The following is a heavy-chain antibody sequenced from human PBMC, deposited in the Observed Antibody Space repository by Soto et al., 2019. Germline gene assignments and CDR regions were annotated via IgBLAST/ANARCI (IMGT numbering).Heavy chain of an antibody. J-gene: IGHJ4*02. D-gene: IGHD6-19*01. CDR2: ISSSSSYI. Sequence: EVPLVESGGGLVKPGGSLRLSCAASGFTFSSYNMNWVRQAPGKGLEWVSSISSSSSYIYYADSVKGRFTISRDNSKNSLYLQMNSLRAEDTAVYYCARDSSGWSGRFDYWGQGTLVTVSS. CDR3: ARDSSGWSGRFDY. V-gene: IGHV3-21*01. CDR1: GFTFSSYN.